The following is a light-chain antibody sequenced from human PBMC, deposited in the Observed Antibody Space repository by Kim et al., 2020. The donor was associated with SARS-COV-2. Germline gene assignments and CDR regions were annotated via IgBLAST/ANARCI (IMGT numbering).Light chain of an antibody. CDR3: LQHNTYPVT. CDR1: QDFRND. V-gene: IGKV1-17*02. Sequence: GYRVNSNCRASQDFRNDLGLYLENPEKSHKRQIYDASSLQSGVPSRFSGNGYGTEFTLTISNLQPEDFTTYYCLQHNTYPVTFGERTRREIK. J-gene: IGKJ5*01. CDR2: DAS.